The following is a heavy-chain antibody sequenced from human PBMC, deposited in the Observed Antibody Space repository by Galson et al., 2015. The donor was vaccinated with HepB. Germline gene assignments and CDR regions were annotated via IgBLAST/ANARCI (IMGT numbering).Heavy chain of an antibody. V-gene: IGHV3-53*01. CDR3: VRDVGGNPVGIDY. Sequence: LRLSCAASGFTVSNEYMSWVRQAPGKGLEWVSVIYSGGSTYYGDSVRGRFTISRDKSKNTLYLHMNSLKAEDTAVYYCVRDVGGNPVGIDYWGQGTLVTVSS. D-gene: IGHD4-23*01. J-gene: IGHJ4*02. CDR1: GFTVSNEY. CDR2: IYSGGST.